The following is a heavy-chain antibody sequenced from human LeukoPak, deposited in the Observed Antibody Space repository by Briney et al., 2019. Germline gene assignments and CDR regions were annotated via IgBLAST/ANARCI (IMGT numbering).Heavy chain of an antibody. J-gene: IGHJ4*02. CDR2: IYSGGST. Sequence: GGSLRLSCAASGFTVSSNYMSWVRQAPGKGLEWVSVIYSGGSTYYTDSVKGRFTISRDNSKNTLYLQMNSLRAEDTAVYYCARGLGIQTFDYWGQGTLVTVSS. V-gene: IGHV3-66*02. CDR3: ARGLGIQTFDY. CDR1: GFTVSSNY. D-gene: IGHD5-18*01.